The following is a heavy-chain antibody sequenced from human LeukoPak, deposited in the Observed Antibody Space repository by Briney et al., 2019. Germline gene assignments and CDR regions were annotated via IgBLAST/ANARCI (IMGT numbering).Heavy chain of an antibody. V-gene: IGHV4-4*07. Sequence: SETLSLTCTVSGGSISSYYWSWIRQPAGKGLEWIGRIYTSGSTNYNPSLKSRVTMSVDTSKNQFSLKLSSVTAADTAVYYCARVQRYRYAGNYYYGMDVWGQGTTVTVSS. J-gene: IGHJ6*02. CDR3: ARVQRYRYAGNYYYGMDV. CDR1: GGSISSYY. D-gene: IGHD5-18*01. CDR2: IYTSGST.